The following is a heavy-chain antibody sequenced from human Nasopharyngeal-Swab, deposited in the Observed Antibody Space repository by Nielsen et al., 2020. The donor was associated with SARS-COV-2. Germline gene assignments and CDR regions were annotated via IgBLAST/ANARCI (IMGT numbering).Heavy chain of an antibody. CDR2: ISYDGSNK. V-gene: IGHV3-30-3*01. CDR1: GFPFSSYS. CDR3: ARDCCQLPLYYFDY. Sequence: LSLTCSASGFPFSSYSMHWVRPAPGKGLEWVAVISYDGSNKYYADSVKGRFTISRDNSKNTLYLQMNSLRAEDTAVYYCARDCCQLPLYYFDYWGQGTLVTVSS. D-gene: IGHD2-2*01. J-gene: IGHJ4*02.